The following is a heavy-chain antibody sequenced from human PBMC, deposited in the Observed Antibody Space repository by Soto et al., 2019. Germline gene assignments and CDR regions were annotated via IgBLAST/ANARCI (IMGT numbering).Heavy chain of an antibody. D-gene: IGHD1-1*01. CDR2: ISGDVSST. J-gene: IGHJ4*02. CDR1: GFTFSSYW. Sequence: GGSLRLSCAASGFTFSSYWMHWVRQAPGKGLVWVSRISGDVSSTDYADSVKGRFTISRDNAKNTLYLQMNSLRAEGTAVYYCARGIGYSAQDYWGQGTLVTVSS. CDR3: ARGIGYSAQDY. V-gene: IGHV3-74*01.